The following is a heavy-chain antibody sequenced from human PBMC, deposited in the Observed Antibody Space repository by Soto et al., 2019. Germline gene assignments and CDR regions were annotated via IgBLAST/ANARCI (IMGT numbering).Heavy chain of an antibody. J-gene: IGHJ4*02. D-gene: IGHD6-19*01. V-gene: IGHV1-18*01. CDR3: ARNPVAGTYFDY. CDR1: GYTFTSYG. CDR2: INAYNGNK. Sequence: QVQLVQSGAEVKKPGASVKVSCKASGYTFTSYGISWVRQAPGQGLEWMGWINAYNGNKNYAQQLQGRVTMTTDTSTSTAYMELSSLRSDDTAVLYSARNPVAGTYFDYWGQGTLVTVSS.